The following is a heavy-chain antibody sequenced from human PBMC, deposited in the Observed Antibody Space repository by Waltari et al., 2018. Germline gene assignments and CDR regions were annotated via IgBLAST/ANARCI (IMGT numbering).Heavy chain of an antibody. J-gene: IGHJ4*02. CDR1: GFTFGDYA. D-gene: IGHD6-19*01. CDR3: TRGGASVAPVY. CDR2: IRSKTYGGTA. Sequence: GLVQPGRSLRLSCTASGFTFGDYAMSWFRQAPGKGLEWVGFIRSKTYGGTAEYAASVKGRFTISRDDSKSIASLQMDSLKTDDTAVYFCTRGGASVAPVYWGQGTLVTVSS. V-gene: IGHV3-49*03.